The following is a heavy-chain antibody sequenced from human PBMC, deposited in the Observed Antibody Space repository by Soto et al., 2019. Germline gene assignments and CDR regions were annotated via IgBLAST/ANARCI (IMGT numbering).Heavy chain of an antibody. CDR3: ARVERGTATTVVDAFDI. D-gene: IGHD1-1*01. CDR1: GGSVSSRSNYY. Sequence: QVQLQQWGAGLLKPSETLSLTCAVYGGSVSSRSNYYWSWIRQPPGKGLEWIGEMSHSGGTHFNPSLKSRVTLSVDTSKNQFSLKMSSVTAADTALYYCARVERGTATTVVDAFDIWGPGTMVTVSS. V-gene: IGHV4-34*01. J-gene: IGHJ3*02. CDR2: MSHSGGT.